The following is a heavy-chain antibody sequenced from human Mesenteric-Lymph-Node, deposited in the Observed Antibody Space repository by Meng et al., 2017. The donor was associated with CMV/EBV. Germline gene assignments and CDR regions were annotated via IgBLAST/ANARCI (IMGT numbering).Heavy chain of an antibody. CDR3: ARDVGYCSGGDCYRRNWFDS. CDR1: GYIFTDYY. D-gene: IGHD2-15*01. V-gene: IGHV1-2*02. J-gene: IGHJ5*01. Sequence: ASVQVSCKASGYIFTDYYIHWVRQAPAQGLEWVGWINANSGGTNYAQKFRGRVTMTRDTSITTAYMELSSLRSDDTAMYYCARDVGYCSGGDCYRRNWFDSWGQGTLVTVSS. CDR2: INANSGGT.